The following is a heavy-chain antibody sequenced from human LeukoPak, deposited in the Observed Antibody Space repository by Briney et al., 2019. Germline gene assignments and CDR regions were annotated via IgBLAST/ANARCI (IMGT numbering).Heavy chain of an antibody. CDR3: ARGQRNTDFRYFDY. CDR1: GGSISSGSYY. J-gene: IGHJ4*02. V-gene: IGHV4-61*02. CDR2: IYTSGST. Sequence: SETLSLTCTVSGGSISSGSYYWSWIRQPAGKGLEWIGRIYTSGSTNYNPSLKSRVTISVDTSKNQVSLKLSSVTAADTAVYYCARGQRNTDFRYFDYWGQGTLVTVSS. D-gene: IGHD5-18*01.